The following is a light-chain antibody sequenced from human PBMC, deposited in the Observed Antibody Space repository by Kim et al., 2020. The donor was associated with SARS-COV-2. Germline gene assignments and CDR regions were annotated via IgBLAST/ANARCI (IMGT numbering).Light chain of an antibody. CDR3: QQYNHYPFT. CDR2: GAS. CDR1: QNIDVW. V-gene: IGKV1-5*03. J-gene: IGKJ2*01. Sequence: SASVGDRVPITCRASQNIDVWLAWSQQRPGKAPKLLIYGASTLDSGVPSRFSGSGSGTEFTLTISSLQPDDFATYYCQQYNHYPFTFGQGTKLEI.